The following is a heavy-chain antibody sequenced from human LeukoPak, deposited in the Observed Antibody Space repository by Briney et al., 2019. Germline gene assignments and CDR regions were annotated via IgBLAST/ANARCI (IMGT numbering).Heavy chain of an antibody. CDR3: ARDGIPALGSHWFDP. D-gene: IGHD6-13*01. CDR2: IYYSGST. J-gene: IGHJ5*02. CDR1: GGSISSYY. Sequence: SETLSLTYTVSGGSISSYYWSWIRQPPGKGLEWIAYIYYSGSTNYNPSLKSRVTMSVDASKNQFSLKLSSVTAADTALYYCARDGIPALGSHWFDPWGQGTLVTVSS. V-gene: IGHV4-59*01.